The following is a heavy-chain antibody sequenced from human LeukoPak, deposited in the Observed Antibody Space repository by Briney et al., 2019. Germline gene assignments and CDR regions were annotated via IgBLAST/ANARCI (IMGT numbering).Heavy chain of an antibody. V-gene: IGHV4-4*07. J-gene: IGHJ6*02. CDR3: ARDKIEWAITGTTEGNYYYGMDV. Sequence: ETSETLSLTCTVSGGSISSYYWSWIRQPAGKGLEWIGRIYTSGSTSYNPSLKSRVTMSVDTSKNQFSLKLSSVTAADTAVYYCARDKIEWAITGTTEGNYYYGMDVWGQGTTVTVSS. CDR2: IYTSGST. CDR1: GGSISSYY. D-gene: IGHD1-7*01.